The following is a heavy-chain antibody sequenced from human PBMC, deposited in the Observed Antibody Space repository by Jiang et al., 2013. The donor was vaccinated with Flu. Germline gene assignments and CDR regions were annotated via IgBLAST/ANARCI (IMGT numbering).Heavy chain of an antibody. CDR3: ARVNYDSSGYWMADAFDI. V-gene: IGHV1-69*04. D-gene: IGHD3-22*01. J-gene: IGHJ3*02. CDR2: IIPILGIA. Sequence: QSGAEVKKPGSSVKVSCKASGGTFSSYAISWVRQAPGQGLEWMGRIIPILGIANYAQKFQGRVTITADKSTSTAYMELSSLRSEDTAVYYCARVNYDSSGYWMADAFDIWGQGTMVTVSS. CDR1: GGTFSSYA.